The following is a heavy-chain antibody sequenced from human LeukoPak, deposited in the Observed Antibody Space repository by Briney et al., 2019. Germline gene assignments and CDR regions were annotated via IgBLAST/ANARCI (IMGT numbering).Heavy chain of an antibody. CDR3: ARKGYSYGSDAFDI. V-gene: IGHV3-33*01. Sequence: GGSLRLSCAASGFTFSSYGMHWVRQAPGKGLEWVAVKWYDGSNKYYADSVKGRFTISRDNSKNTLYLQMNSLRAEDTAVYYCARKGYSYGSDAFDIWGQGTMVTVSS. J-gene: IGHJ3*02. D-gene: IGHD5-18*01. CDR2: KWYDGSNK. CDR1: GFTFSSYG.